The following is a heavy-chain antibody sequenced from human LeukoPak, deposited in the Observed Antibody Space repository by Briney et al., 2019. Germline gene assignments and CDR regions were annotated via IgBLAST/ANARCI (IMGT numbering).Heavy chain of an antibody. CDR1: GFTFSSYD. CDR2: IGTAGDT. Sequence: PGGSLRLSCAASGFTFSSYDMHWVRHATGKGLEWVSAIGTAGDTYYPGSVKGRFTISRENAKNYLYLQMNSLRAGDTAVYYCARRARYSSTWYSLYYFDYWGQGTLVTVSS. D-gene: IGHD6-13*01. V-gene: IGHV3-13*01. CDR3: ARRARYSSTWYSLYYFDY. J-gene: IGHJ4*02.